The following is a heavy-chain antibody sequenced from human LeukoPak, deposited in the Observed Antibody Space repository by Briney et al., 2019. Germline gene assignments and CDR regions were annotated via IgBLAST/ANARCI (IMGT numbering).Heavy chain of an antibody. CDR2: ISNSGGST. Sequence: GGSLRLSCAASGFTLSSYAMTWVRQAPGKGLEWVSSISNSGGSTYYADSVKGRFTVSRDNSKNTLYLQTNNLRAEDTAIYYCAKDLTGFYCSWGQGTLVTVSS. CDR1: GFTLSSYA. V-gene: IGHV3-23*01. J-gene: IGHJ5*02. CDR3: AKDLTGFYCS. D-gene: IGHD3-9*01.